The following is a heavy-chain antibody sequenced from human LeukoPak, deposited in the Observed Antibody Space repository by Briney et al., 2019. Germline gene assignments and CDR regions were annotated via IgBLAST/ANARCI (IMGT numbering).Heavy chain of an antibody. D-gene: IGHD6-13*01. CDR3: ARVAAAGSDAFDI. CDR2: INPNSGGT. V-gene: IGHV1-2*02. CDR1: GYTFTGYY. Sequence: ASVKVSCKASGYTFTGYYMHWVRQAPGQGLEWMGWINPNSGGTNYALKFQGRVTMTRDTSISTAYMELSRLRSDDTAVYYCARVAAAGSDAFDIWGQGTMVTVSS. J-gene: IGHJ3*02.